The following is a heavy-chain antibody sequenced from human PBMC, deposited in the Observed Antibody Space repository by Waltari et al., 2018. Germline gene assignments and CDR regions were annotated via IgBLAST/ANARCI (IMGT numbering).Heavy chain of an antibody. Sequence: EVALVESGGGLVQPGGSLRLSCLASGFTSEFPFTTYSMNWVRQAPGKGLEWLSYISDDGGATYYADSVQGRFRISRDKAKNTLYLQMDSLRVEDTAVYYCAADWYMRLDYWGLGTLVTVSS. V-gene: IGHV3-48*01. CDR3: AADWYMRLDY. J-gene: IGHJ4*02. D-gene: IGHD2-8*01. CDR1: GFTSEFPFTTYS. CDR2: ISDDGGAT.